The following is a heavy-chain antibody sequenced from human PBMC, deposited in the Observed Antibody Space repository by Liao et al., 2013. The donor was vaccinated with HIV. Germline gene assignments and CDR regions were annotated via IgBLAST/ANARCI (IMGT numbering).Heavy chain of an antibody. CDR1: GGSFSGYY. CDR2: INHSGST. J-gene: IGHJ4*02. V-gene: IGHV4-34*01. CDR3: ARGLGSSWHTPLGY. Sequence: QVQLQQWGAGLLKPSETLSLTCAVYGGSFSGYYWSWIRQPPGKGLEWIGEINHSGSTNYNPSLKSRVTISVDTSKNQFSLKLNSVTAADTAVYYCARGLGSSWHTPLGYWGQGTLVTVSS. D-gene: IGHD6-13*01.